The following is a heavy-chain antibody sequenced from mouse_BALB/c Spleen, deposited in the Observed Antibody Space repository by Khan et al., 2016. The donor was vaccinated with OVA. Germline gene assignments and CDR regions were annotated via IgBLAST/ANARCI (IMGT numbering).Heavy chain of an antibody. V-gene: IGHV3-2*02. J-gene: IGHJ2*01. Sequence: VQLKQSGPGLVKPSQSLSLTCTVTGYSITSGYAWNWIRQFPGNKLEWMGYLIYSGVTSYTPSLKSRISITRDTSKNQFFLQLNSVTTEDTATYYCARGNDYGYYFDYWGQGTTLTVSS. D-gene: IGHD1-1*01. CDR2: LIYSGVT. CDR1: GYSITSGYA. CDR3: ARGNDYGYYFDY.